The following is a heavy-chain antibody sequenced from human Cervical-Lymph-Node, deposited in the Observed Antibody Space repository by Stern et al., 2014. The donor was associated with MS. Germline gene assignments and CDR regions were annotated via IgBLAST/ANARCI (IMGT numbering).Heavy chain of an antibody. D-gene: IGHD5-12*01. CDR1: GGTLSTYS. Sequence: QVPLVQSGAALQKPGPSVTLSCNASGGTLSTYSISWVRQAPRQGLDWVGGVTPFFATANYAQKFHGRVTITADDSTSPAYMELSSLRSEDTAVYYCAFGGRSGYPKHFDPWGQGTVVTVSS. V-gene: IGHV1-69*01. CDR3: AFGGRSGYPKHFDP. J-gene: IGHJ5*02. CDR2: VTPFFATA.